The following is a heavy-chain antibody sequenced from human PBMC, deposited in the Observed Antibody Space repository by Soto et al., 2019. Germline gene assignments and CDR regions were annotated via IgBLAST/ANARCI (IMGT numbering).Heavy chain of an antibody. J-gene: IGHJ6*02. V-gene: IGHV3-53*01. CDR3: ATRDAAYYYGMNV. Sequence: LRLSCEATGFNVSGVFMTWVRQAPGKGLEWVSVIYSGERAYYSDSVKGRFTISRDSSKNTLLLQLNRLRVEDTAVYYCATRDAAYYYGMNVWGQGTTVTVSS. D-gene: IGHD1-26*01. CDR1: GFNVSGVF. CDR2: IYSGERA.